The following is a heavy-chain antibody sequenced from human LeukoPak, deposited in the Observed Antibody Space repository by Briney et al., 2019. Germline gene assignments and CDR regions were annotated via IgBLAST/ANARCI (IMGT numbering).Heavy chain of an antibody. CDR2: INHSGST. J-gene: IGHJ4*02. V-gene: IGHV4-34*01. D-gene: IGHD3-22*01. Sequence: SETLSLTCAVSGGSFSRYYWSWIRQPPGKGLEWIGEINHSGSTNYNPSLKSRVTISVDTSKNQFSLKLSSVTAADTAVYYCARGYYYDSSGYKRFDYWGQGTLVTVSS. CDR3: ARGYYYDSSGYKRFDY. CDR1: GGSFSRYY.